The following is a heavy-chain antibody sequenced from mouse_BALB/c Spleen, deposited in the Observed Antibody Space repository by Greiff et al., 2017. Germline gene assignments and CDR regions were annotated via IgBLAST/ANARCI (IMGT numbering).Heavy chain of an antibody. CDR1: GYTFTDYE. CDR3: TRDGYLDY. J-gene: IGHJ2*01. Sequence: VKLQESGAELVRPGASVTLSCKASGYTFTDYEMHWVKQTPVHGLEWIGAIDPETGGTAYNQKFKGKATLTADKSSSTAYMELRSLTSEDSAVYYCTRDGYLDYWGQGTTLTVSS. D-gene: IGHD2-3*01. V-gene: IGHV1-15*01. CDR2: IDPETGGT.